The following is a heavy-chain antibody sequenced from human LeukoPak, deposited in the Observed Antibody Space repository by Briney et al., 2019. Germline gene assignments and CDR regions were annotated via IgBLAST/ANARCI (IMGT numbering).Heavy chain of an antibody. CDR1: GFTFVSSE. J-gene: IGHJ6*04. CDR3: AELGITMIGGV. CDR2: ISSSGSTI. V-gene: IGHV3-48*03. D-gene: IGHD3-10*02. Sequence: GGPLRLSFAASGFTFVSSEMNCVCQATGKALEPVSYISSSGSTIYYADSVKGRSTVSRDNAKNTLYLQMNSLRVDDTAVYYCAELGITMIGGVCGKGTTVTISS.